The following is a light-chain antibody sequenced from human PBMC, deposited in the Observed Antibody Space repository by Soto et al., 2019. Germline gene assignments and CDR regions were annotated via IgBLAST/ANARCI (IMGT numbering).Light chain of an antibody. CDR2: FNSDGSH. CDR3: QNWGTGIYRV. J-gene: IGLJ3*02. V-gene: IGLV4-69*01. Sequence: QLVLTQSPSASASLGASVKLTCTLSSGHSSYAIAWHQQQPEKGPRYLMKFNSDGSHSKGDGIPDRFSGSISGAERYRTISSLQSEDEADYYCQNWGTGIYRVFGGGTKLTVL. CDR1: SGHSSYA.